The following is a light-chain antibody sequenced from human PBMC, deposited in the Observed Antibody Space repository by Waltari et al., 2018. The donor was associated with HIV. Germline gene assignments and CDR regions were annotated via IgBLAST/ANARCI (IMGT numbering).Light chain of an antibody. J-gene: IGKJ1*01. CDR2: EAS. V-gene: IGKV3-15*01. CDR3: QQYNNWPRT. CDR1: QIISSN. Sequence: EVVMTQSPGTLSVSPGERATLSCRASQIISSNLAWYQQKPGQAPRLLLYEASTGATGVPARFIGSGVGTDFTLIITSLQFEDVAVYYCQQYNNWPRTFGQGTKVEF.